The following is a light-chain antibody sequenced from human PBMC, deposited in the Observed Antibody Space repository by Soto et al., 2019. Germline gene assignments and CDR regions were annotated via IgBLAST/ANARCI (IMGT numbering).Light chain of an antibody. V-gene: IGKV3-20*01. CDR1: RSFSSSY. Sequence: EIVLTQSPVTLSLSPGERATLSCRASRSFSSSYLAWYQQKSGQAPRLLIYAASIRATGIPDRFSGSGSATDFTLTISRLEPGDFGVYYCQKYGSSPPYTFGPGTKLEIK. CDR2: AAS. J-gene: IGKJ2*01. CDR3: QKYGSSPPYT.